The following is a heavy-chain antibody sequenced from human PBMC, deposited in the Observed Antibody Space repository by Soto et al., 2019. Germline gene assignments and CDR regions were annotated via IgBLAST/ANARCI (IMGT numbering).Heavy chain of an antibody. J-gene: IGHJ4*02. CDR3: ARRPVLYYRSGRYYFDS. D-gene: IGHD6-19*01. V-gene: IGHV4-34*01. CDR2: INHSGST. CDR1: GGSFSGYY. Sequence: PSETLSLTCAVYGGSFSGYYWSWIRQPPGKGLEWIGEINHSGSTNYNPSLKSRVTISVDTSKNQFSLKLSSVTAADTAVYYCARRPVLYYRSGRYYFDSWGQGTLVTVSS.